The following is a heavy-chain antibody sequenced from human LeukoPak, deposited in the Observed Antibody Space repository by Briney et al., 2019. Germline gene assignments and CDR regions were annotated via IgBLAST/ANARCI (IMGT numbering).Heavy chain of an antibody. J-gene: IGHJ6*02. CDR1: GNTLTELS. Sequence: GASVKVSCKVSGNTLTELSMHWVRQAPGKGLEWMGGVDPRDGETFYAQKFQGRVFMTEDTSTDTAYMEVSGLRSEDTAIYYCATFIPRPNEYGDYLYYYYGMDVWGQGTTVTVSS. D-gene: IGHD4-17*01. CDR3: ATFIPRPNEYGDYLYYYYGMDV. V-gene: IGHV1-24*01. CDR2: VDPRDGET.